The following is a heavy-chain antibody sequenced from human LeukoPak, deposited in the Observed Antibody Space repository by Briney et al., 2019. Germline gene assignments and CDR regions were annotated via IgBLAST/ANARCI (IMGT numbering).Heavy chain of an antibody. CDR1: GGTFSSYA. V-gene: IGHV1-69*04. Sequence: SVKVSCKAPGGTFSSYAISWVRQAPGQGLEWMGRIIPILGIANYAQKFQGRVTITADKSTSTAYMELSSLRSEDTAVYYCATQRYYDSSGYSRLEYFQHWGQGTLVTVSS. J-gene: IGHJ1*01. D-gene: IGHD3-22*01. CDR3: ATQRYYDSSGYSRLEYFQH. CDR2: IIPILGIA.